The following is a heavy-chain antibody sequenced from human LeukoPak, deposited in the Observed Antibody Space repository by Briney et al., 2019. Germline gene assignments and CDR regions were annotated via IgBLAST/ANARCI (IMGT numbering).Heavy chain of an antibody. CDR2: MYTSGST. J-gene: IGHJ4*02. V-gene: IGHV4-61*02. CDR1: GDSMSSGNYY. D-gene: IGHD1-7*01. CDR3: ARGAGTTNLDY. Sequence: SQTLSLTCTVSGDSMSSGNYYWSWIRQPAGKGLEWIGRMYTSGSTNYNPSLKSRVIISVDTSKNQFSLQLNSVTAADTAVYYCARGAGTTNLDYWGQGTLVTVSS.